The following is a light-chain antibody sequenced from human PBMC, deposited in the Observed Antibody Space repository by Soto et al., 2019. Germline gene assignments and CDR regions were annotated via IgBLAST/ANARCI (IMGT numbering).Light chain of an antibody. V-gene: IGLV1-40*01. CDR3: HSYNSSLTVVL. CDR2: GST. J-gene: IGLJ2*01. CDR1: NSNIGAGYD. Sequence: QSVLTQPPSVSGATGQRVTISCTGSNSNIGAGYDVNWYQQLPGLVPKLLIYGSTRRPSGVPERFSGSKSDTSASLAITGLQAEDEAHYYCHSYNSSLTVVLFSGGTKLTVL.